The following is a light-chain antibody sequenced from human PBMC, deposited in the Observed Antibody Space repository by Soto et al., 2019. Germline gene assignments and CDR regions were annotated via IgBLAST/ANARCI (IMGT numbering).Light chain of an antibody. Sequence: EIVLTQSPATLSLSLGERATLSCRASQSLSGYLAWYQQRPGQAPRLLIYDASHRATGIPARFTGSGSGTDFNLIISRLEHEDSAVYYCQDRGNWPIFTFGGGTKVEIK. J-gene: IGKJ4*01. CDR3: QDRGNWPIFT. CDR2: DAS. V-gene: IGKV3-11*01. CDR1: QSLSGY.